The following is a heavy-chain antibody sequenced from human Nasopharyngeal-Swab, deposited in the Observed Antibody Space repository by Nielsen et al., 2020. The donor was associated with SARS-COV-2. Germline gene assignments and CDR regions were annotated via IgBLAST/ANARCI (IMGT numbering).Heavy chain of an antibody. V-gene: IGHV3-49*03. Sequence: GESLKISCTTSGFTFGAYAMSWFRQALGKGLEWVAFIRSKAHSATRTYAASVKGRFTISRDDSKNIAYLQMNSLETEDTGVYYCTRYSIRAYYYAMDVWGQGTTVTVSS. J-gene: IGHJ6*02. CDR1: GFTFGAYA. D-gene: IGHD3-10*01. CDR2: IRSKAHSATR. CDR3: TRYSIRAYYYAMDV.